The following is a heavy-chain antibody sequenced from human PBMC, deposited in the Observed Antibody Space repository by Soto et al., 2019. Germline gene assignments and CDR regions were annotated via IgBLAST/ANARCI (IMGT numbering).Heavy chain of an antibody. CDR3: ARERGGQQQLVLFDY. CDR1: GGTFSSYA. Sequence: ASVKVSCKASGGTFSSYATSWVRQAPGQGLEWMGGIIPIFGTANYAQKFQGRVTITADESTSTAYMELSSLRSEDTAVYYCARERGGQQQLVLFDYWGQGTLVTVSS. CDR2: IIPIFGTA. D-gene: IGHD6-13*01. J-gene: IGHJ4*02. V-gene: IGHV1-69*13.